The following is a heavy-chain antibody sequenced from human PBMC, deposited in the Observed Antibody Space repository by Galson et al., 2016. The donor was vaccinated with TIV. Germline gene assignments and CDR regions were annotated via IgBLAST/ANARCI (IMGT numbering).Heavy chain of an antibody. Sequence: SVKVSCKAPGVTFSSYAISWVRQAPGQGLEWMGGLIPMFGITNYAQRFQGRVTITADGSTSTAYMELSSLRSEDTAVYYCARSNSYNFYYMAVWGQETTVTVSS. V-gene: IGHV1-69*13. D-gene: IGHD2/OR15-2a*01. CDR2: LIPMFGIT. CDR1: GVTFSSYA. CDR3: ARSNSYNFYYMAV. J-gene: IGHJ6*03.